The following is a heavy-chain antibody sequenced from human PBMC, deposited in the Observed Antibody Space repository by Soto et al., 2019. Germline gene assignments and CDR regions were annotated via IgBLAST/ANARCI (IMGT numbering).Heavy chain of an antibody. CDR3: ARSADSSRRSWFDP. CDR1: GGSISRTSYY. CDR2: IYYSGST. V-gene: IGHV4-39*02. J-gene: IGHJ5*02. D-gene: IGHD6-19*01. Sequence: QLQLQASGPGLVKPSETLSLTCTVSGGSISRTSYYWGWIRQPPGKGLEWIGSIYYSGSTYYNPSLKSRVTISIDTSKNHFSLNLSPVTAADTAVYYCARSADSSRRSWFDPWGQGTLVTVSS.